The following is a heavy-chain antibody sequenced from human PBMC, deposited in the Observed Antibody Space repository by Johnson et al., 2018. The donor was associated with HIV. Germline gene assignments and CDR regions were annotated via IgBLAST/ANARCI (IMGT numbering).Heavy chain of an antibody. J-gene: IGHJ3*02. CDR1: EFTFSNYA. CDR2: ISYDGTNK. CDR3: ARGRKDIGAADGLDNDAFDM. D-gene: IGHD6-25*01. Sequence: QVQLVESGGGVVQPGKSLRIYCAVSEFTFSNYAMHWVRLPPGKGLQWVAVISYDGTNKYYADSVQGRFTISRDDSKDTLSLQMDSLRPEDSALYYCARGRKDIGAADGLDNDAFDMWGQGTLVTVS. V-gene: IGHV3-30*03.